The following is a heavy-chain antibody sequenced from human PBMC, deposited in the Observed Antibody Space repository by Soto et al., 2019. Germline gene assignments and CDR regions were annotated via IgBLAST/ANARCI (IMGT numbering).Heavy chain of an antibody. CDR3: AKVEYGQEGARRRNLFSAFDI. D-gene: IGHD6-6*01. CDR1: GYTFTSYG. J-gene: IGHJ3*02. V-gene: IGHV1-18*01. Sequence: ASVKVSCKASGYTFTSYGISWVRQAPGQGLEWMGWISAYNGNTNYAQKLQGRVTMTTDTSTSTAYMELRSLRSDDTAVYYCAKVEYGQEGARRRNLFSAFDIWGQGTMVTVSS. CDR2: ISAYNGNT.